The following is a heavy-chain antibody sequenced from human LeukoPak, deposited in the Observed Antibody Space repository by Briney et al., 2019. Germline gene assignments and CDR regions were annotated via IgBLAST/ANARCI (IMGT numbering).Heavy chain of an antibody. Sequence: RGASVKVSCKASGYTFTDYYIHWVRQAPGQGLEYMGWINPNTGGTNYAQKFQGRVTMTRDTSISTAYMELSRLRSDDTAVYYCARAIPGGYSSGWYNYWGQGTLVTVSS. CDR2: INPNTGGT. V-gene: IGHV1-2*02. CDR3: ARAIPGGYSSGWYNY. D-gene: IGHD6-19*01. J-gene: IGHJ4*02. CDR1: GYTFTDYY.